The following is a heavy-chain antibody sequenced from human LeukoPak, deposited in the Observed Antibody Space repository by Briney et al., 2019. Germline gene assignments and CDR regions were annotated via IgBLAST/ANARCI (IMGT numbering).Heavy chain of an antibody. CDR1: GFTFSSYE. CDR2: IYTGGGT. D-gene: IGHD5-18*01. Sequence: PGGSLRLSCAASGFTFSSYEMNWVRQAPGKGLEWVSVIYTGGGTYYADSVKGRFTISRDNSKNTLYLQMNSLRVDDTAVYYCTRDAAGYSYGVLWGQGTLVTVSS. J-gene: IGHJ4*02. CDR3: TRDAAGYSYGVL. V-gene: IGHV3-66*01.